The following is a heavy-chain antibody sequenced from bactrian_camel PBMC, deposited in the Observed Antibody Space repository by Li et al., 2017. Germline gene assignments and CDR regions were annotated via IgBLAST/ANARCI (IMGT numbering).Heavy chain of an antibody. J-gene: IGHJ6*01. CDR2: IDSGGVMT. D-gene: IGHD5*01. CDR1: GFTFSTYD. Sequence: VQLVESGGGLVQPGGSLRLSCEASGFTFSTYDIAWVRQAPGKGLEWVSTIDSGGVMTYYADSVKGRFTISRDNAKSTLYLQMNSLKTEDTAVYYCAADPTGWGTYCSDGYCPFGYWGQGTQVTVS. V-gene: IGHV3S31*01. CDR3: AADPTGWGTYCSDGYCPFGY.